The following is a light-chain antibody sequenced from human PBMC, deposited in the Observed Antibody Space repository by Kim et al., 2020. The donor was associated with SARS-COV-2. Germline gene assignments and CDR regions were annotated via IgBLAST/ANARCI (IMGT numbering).Light chain of an antibody. CDR3: QAWDSSTVV. CDR2: QDT. V-gene: IGLV3-1*01. Sequence: SVSPGQTASITCSGDKLGDKYACWYQQKPSQSPVLVIYQDTKRPSGIPERFSGSNSGNTATLTISGTQAMDEADYSCQAWDSSTVVFGGGTQLTVL. CDR1: KLGDKY. J-gene: IGLJ2*01.